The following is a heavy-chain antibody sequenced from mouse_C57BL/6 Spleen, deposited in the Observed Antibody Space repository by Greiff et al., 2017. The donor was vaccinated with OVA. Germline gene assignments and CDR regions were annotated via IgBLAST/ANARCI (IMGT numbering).Heavy chain of an antibody. CDR1: GYTFTSYW. V-gene: IGHV1-55*01. CDR3: AGIYYYGSSYEYFDV. Sequence: QVQLQQPGAELVKPGASVKMSCKASGYTFTSYWITWVKQRPGQGLEWIGDIYPGSGSTNYNENFKSKATLTVDTSSSTAYMQLSSLTSEDSAVYYYAGIYYYGSSYEYFDVWGTGTTVTVSS. CDR2: IYPGSGST. D-gene: IGHD1-1*01. J-gene: IGHJ1*03.